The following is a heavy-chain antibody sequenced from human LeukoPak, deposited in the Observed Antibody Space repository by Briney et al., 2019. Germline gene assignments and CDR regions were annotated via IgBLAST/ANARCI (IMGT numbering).Heavy chain of an antibody. Sequence: GGSLRLSCVASGFTFSSYGMHWVRQAPGKGLEWVAVISYDGSNKYYADSVKGRFTISRDNSKNTLYLQMNSLRAEDTAVYYCAKEGAHYDFFRQVNYYGMDVWGQGTTVTVSS. V-gene: IGHV3-30*18. CDR3: AKEGAHYDFFRQVNYYGMDV. D-gene: IGHD3-3*01. CDR1: GFTFSSYG. J-gene: IGHJ6*02. CDR2: ISYDGSNK.